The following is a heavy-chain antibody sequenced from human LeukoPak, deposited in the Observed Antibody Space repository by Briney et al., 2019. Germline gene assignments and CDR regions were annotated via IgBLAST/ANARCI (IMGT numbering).Heavy chain of an antibody. CDR1: GFAFDIYW. V-gene: IGHV3-11*01. J-gene: IGHJ4*02. Sequence: GGSLRLSCAASGFAFDIYWMTWVRQAPGKGLEWVSYISDSGSTIYYADSVKGRFTISRDNVKNSLYLQMNGLRAEDTAVYYCAREMEGDYGSGTFFDLWGQGNMVTVSS. CDR2: ISDSGSTI. D-gene: IGHD3-10*01. CDR3: AREMEGDYGSGTFFDL.